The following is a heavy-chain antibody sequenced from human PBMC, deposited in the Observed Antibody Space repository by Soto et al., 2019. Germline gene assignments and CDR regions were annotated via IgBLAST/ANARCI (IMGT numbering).Heavy chain of an antibody. CDR2: IKSKTDGGTT. CDR1: VFTFSNAW. V-gene: IGHV3-15*01. D-gene: IGHD3-22*01. Sequence: WGSLRLSCASSVFTFSNAWMNWVRQAPGKGLDWVGRIKSKTDGGTTDYAAPVKGRFTISRDDSKNTLYLQMNSLKTEDTAVYYCTTDLGNDSSGYYFRGAFDIWGQGTMVTVSS. CDR3: TTDLGNDSSGYYFRGAFDI. J-gene: IGHJ3*02.